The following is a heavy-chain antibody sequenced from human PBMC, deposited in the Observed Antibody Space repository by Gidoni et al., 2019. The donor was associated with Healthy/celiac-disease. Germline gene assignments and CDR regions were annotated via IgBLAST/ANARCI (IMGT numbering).Heavy chain of an antibody. Sequence: QVQLVQSGAEVKKPGASVKVSCKASGYTFTSYGISWVRQAPGQGLEWMGWISAYNGNTNYAQKLQGRVTMTTDTSTSIAYMELRSLRSDDTAVYYCARARDIVLMVYASSSYGMDVWGQGTTVTVSS. CDR1: GYTFTSYG. CDR3: ARARDIVLMVYASSSYGMDV. D-gene: IGHD2-8*01. V-gene: IGHV1-18*01. CDR2: ISAYNGNT. J-gene: IGHJ6*02.